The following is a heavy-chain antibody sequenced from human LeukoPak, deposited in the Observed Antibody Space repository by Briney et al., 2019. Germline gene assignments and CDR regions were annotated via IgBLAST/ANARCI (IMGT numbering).Heavy chain of an antibody. CDR3: AREHRITMVRGVRDYFDY. CDR1: GGSISSGSYY. J-gene: IGHJ4*02. D-gene: IGHD3-10*01. CDR2: IYTSGST. Sequence: SSETLSLTCTVSGGSISSGSYYWRWIRQPAGKGLEWIGRIYTSGSTNYNPSLKSRVTISVDTSKNQFSLKLSSVTAADTAVYYCAREHRITMVRGVRDYFDYWGQGTLVTVSS. V-gene: IGHV4-61*02.